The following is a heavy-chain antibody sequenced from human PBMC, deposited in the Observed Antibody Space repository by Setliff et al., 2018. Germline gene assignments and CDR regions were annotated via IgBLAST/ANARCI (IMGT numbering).Heavy chain of an antibody. V-gene: IGHV4-4*07. J-gene: IGHJ4*02. Sequence: SETLSLTCTVSGGSIGPYYWSWMRQPPGKGLERIGHIFKSGTNFHPSFRSRVSMSVDTSKSQFSLELTSVTAADTALYYCARDHFGVAGDSWGPGTLVTVSS. CDR3: ARDHFGVAGDS. D-gene: IGHD3-3*01. CDR2: IFKSGT. CDR1: GGSIGPYY.